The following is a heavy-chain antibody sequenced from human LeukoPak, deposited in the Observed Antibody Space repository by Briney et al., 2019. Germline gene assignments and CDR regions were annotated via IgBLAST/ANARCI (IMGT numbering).Heavy chain of an antibody. Sequence: SVKVSCKASGGTFSSYTISWVRQAPGQGPEWMGRIIPILGIANYAQKFQGRVTITADKSTSTAYMELSSLRSEDTAVYYCAREGPEYYDILTGYFSLNGMDAWGQGTTVTVSS. J-gene: IGHJ6*02. CDR1: GGTFSSYT. CDR2: IIPILGIA. CDR3: AREGPEYYDILTGYFSLNGMDA. V-gene: IGHV1-69*04. D-gene: IGHD3-9*01.